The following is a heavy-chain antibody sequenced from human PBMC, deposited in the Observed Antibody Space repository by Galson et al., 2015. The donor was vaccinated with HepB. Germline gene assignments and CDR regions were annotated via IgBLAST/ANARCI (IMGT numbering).Heavy chain of an antibody. D-gene: IGHD7-27*01. CDR1: GGSISSYY. CDR3: ARDRHWGYFDY. J-gene: IGHJ4*02. V-gene: IGHV4-59*01. CDR2: IYYSGST. Sequence: QVQLQESGPGLVKPSETLSLTCTVSGGSISSYYWSWIRQPPGKGLEWIGYIYYSGSTNYNPSLKSRVTISVDTSKNQFSLKLSSVTAADTAVYYCARDRHWGYFDYWGQGTLVTVSS.